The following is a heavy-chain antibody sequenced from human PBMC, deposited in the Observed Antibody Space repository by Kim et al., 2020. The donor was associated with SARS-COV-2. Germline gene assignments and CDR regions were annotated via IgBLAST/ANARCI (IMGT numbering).Heavy chain of an antibody. J-gene: IGHJ4*02. D-gene: IGHD3-9*01. Sequence: ASVKVSCKASGYTFTSYDINWVRQATGQGLEWMGWMNPNSGNTGYAQKFQGRVTMTRNTSISTAYMELSSLRSEDTAVYYCARVAYYDILTGYYEDYWGQRTLVTVSS. CDR2: MNPNSGNT. CDR1: GYTFTSYD. CDR3: ARVAYYDILTGYYEDY. V-gene: IGHV1-8*01.